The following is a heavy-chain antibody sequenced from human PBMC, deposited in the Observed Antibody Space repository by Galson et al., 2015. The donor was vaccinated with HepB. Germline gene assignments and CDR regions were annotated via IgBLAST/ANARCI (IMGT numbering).Heavy chain of an antibody. CDR1: GYTFSDYY. CDR3: ARDDGSYFAGTFHY. J-gene: IGHJ4*02. V-gene: IGHV1-2*02. Sequence: SVKVSCKAPGYTFSDYYMHWVRQAPGQGLEWMGWINPNSGGTNYAQNFQGRVTMTLDTSITTAYMELRRLRPDDTAVYYCARDDGSYFAGTFHYWGQGTLVTVSS. CDR2: INPNSGGT. D-gene: IGHD1-26*01.